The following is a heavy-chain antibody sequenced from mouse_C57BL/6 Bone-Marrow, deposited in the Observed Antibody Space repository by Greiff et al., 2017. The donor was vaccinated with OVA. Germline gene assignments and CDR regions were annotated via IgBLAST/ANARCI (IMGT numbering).Heavy chain of an antibody. CDR2: IDPENGDT. CDR1: GFNIKDDY. Sequence: VQLKQSGAELVRPGASVKLSCTASGFNIKDDYMHWVKQRPEQGLEWIGWIDPENGDTEYASKFQGKATITADTSSNTAYLQLSSLTSEDTAVYYCTTYSNYRYFDVWGTGTTVTVSS. CDR3: TTYSNYRYFDV. J-gene: IGHJ1*03. D-gene: IGHD2-5*01. V-gene: IGHV14-4*01.